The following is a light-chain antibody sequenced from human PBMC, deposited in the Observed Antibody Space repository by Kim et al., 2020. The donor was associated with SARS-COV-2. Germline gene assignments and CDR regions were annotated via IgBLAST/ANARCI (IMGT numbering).Light chain of an antibody. CDR2: GTF. V-gene: IGKV3-20*01. CDR1: HNISSSY. J-gene: IGKJ1*01. Sequence: EIVLTQSPGTMSLSPGERATLSCRTSHNISSSYLAWYQQRSGQAPRLLIYGTFSRATDVPERFSGRGSGTDFTLTISRLEPVDFAVYYCQQYGTSSWTFGQGTKVDIK. CDR3: QQYGTSSWT.